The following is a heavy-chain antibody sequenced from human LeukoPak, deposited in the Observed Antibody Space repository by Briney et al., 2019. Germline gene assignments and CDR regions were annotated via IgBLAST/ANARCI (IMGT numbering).Heavy chain of an antibody. Sequence: PGGSLRLSCAASGFTFSDYYMSRIRQAPGKGLEWVSYISSSGSTIYYADSVKGRFTISRDNAKNSLYLQMNSLRAEDTAVYYCARVDDSSGYYYFDYWGQGTLVTVSS. D-gene: IGHD3-22*01. V-gene: IGHV3-11*04. CDR2: ISSSGSTI. CDR3: ARVDDSSGYYYFDY. CDR1: GFTFSDYY. J-gene: IGHJ4*02.